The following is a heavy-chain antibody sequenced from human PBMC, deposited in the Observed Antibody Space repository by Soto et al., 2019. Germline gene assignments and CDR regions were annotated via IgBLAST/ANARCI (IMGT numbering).Heavy chain of an antibody. J-gene: IGHJ4*02. V-gene: IGHV1-18*01. Sequence: ASVKVSFKTSGYPFTSYGINWVRQAPGQGPEWMGRISAYNGKTSYTQKFQGRVTMTTDTSTSTAYMEMRSLRSDDTAVYYCARDRLIAVTGLLHYWGQGTLVTVSS. CDR2: ISAYNGKT. CDR3: ARDRLIAVTGLLHY. D-gene: IGHD6-19*01. CDR1: GYPFTSYG.